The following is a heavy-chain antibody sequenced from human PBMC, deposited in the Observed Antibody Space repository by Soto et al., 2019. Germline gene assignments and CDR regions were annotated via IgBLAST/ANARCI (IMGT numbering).Heavy chain of an antibody. D-gene: IGHD4-17*01. J-gene: IGHJ3*02. Sequence: GGSLRLSCAASGFTLRAYGMSWVRQAPGKGLEWVSGVCSGGDTTYYADSVKGRFTISRDNSKSILYVQMNSLRAEDTAVYYCTSSSSYGDYVGAFDIWGQGTMVTVSS. CDR1: GFTLRAYG. CDR2: VCSGGDTT. CDR3: TSSSSYGDYVGAFDI. V-gene: IGHV3-23*01.